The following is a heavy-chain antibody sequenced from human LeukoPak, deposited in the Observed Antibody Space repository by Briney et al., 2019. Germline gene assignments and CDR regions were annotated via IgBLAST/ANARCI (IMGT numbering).Heavy chain of an antibody. CDR1: GYTFTSYG. V-gene: IGHV1-18*01. J-gene: IGHJ5*02. CDR2: ISAYNGNT. Sequence: GASVKVSCKASGYTFTSYGISWVRQAPGQGLEWMGWISAYNGNTNYAQKLQGRVTMTTDTSTSTAYMELRSLRSDDTAVYYCARDKAVVLRFLEWFENWFDPWGQGTLVTVSS. D-gene: IGHD3-3*01. CDR3: ARDKAVVLRFLEWFENWFDP.